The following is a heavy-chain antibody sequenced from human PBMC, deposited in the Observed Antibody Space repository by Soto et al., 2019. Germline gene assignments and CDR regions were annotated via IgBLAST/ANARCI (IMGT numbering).Heavy chain of an antibody. Sequence: GGPLRLSCAASGFTFRSYAMHWVRQAPGKGLEWVAVISYDGSNKYYADSVKGRFTISRDNSKNTLYLQMNSLRAEDTAVYYCARAGTANSGKRDYGMDVWGQGTTVTVSS. V-gene: IGHV3-30-3*01. D-gene: IGHD2-21*02. J-gene: IGHJ6*02. CDR3: ARAGTANSGKRDYGMDV. CDR2: ISYDGSNK. CDR1: GFTFRSYA.